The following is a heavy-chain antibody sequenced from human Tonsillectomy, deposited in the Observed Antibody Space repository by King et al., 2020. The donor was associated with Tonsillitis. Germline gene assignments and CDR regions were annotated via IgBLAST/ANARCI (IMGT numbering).Heavy chain of an antibody. CDR3: ARSGDIVATMGDY. Sequence: VQLVESGAEVKKPGASVKVSCKASGYTFTGYYMHWVRQAPGQGLEWMGWINPNSGGTNYAQKFQGWVTMTRATSISTAYMELSRLRSDDTAVYYCARSGDIVATMGDYWGQGTLVTVSS. J-gene: IGHJ4*02. V-gene: IGHV1-2*04. D-gene: IGHD5-12*01. CDR1: GYTFTGYY. CDR2: INPNSGGT.